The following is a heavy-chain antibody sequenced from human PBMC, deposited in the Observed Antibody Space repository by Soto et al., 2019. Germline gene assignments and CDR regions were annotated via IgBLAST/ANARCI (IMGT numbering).Heavy chain of an antibody. D-gene: IGHD1-26*01. CDR1: GFTFSNHW. Sequence: EVQLVESGGGLVQPGGSLRVSCAASGFTFSNHWMHWVRQAPGKGLVWVSHINSDGSRTNYADSVKGRFTISRDNAKKTLYLQMNSLRAEETAVYYCARARSPYYYGMDVWGQGTPVTVSS. CDR3: ARARSPYYYGMDV. J-gene: IGHJ6*02. CDR2: INSDGSRT. V-gene: IGHV3-74*01.